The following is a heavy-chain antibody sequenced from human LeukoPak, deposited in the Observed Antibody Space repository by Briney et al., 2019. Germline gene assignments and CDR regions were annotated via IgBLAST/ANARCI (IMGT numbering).Heavy chain of an antibody. D-gene: IGHD4-11*01. CDR3: ANQAYSQFDY. V-gene: IGHV3-74*01. Sequence: GGSLRLSCAASGFTFSSSWMHWVRQVPGTGPVWVSRISSDGTNTYYADSVKGRFSISRDNAKNTLYLQMNSLRAEDTAVYYCANQAYSQFDYWGQGTLVTVSS. CDR2: ISSDGTNT. J-gene: IGHJ4*02. CDR1: GFTFSSSW.